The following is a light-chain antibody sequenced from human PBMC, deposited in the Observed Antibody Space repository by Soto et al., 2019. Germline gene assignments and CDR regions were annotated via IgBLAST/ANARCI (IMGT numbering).Light chain of an antibody. CDR3: QQCSNWPPFT. Sequence: EIVMTQSPATLSVSPGERATLSCRASQSVGSNLAWYQQRPGQAPRLLIYAASTRAAGNPARFSGSGSGTDFTLTISSLQSVDSAIYYCQQCSNWPPFTFGQGTKLQIK. CDR1: QSVGSN. V-gene: IGKV3-15*01. CDR2: AAS. J-gene: IGKJ2*01.